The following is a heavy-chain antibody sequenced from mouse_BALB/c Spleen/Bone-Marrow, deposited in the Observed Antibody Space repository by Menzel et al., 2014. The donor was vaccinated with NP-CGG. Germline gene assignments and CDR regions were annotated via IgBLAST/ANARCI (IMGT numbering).Heavy chain of an antibody. CDR3: ARHAYYDQTEVSFVY. CDR2: ISGGGSYT. V-gene: IGHV5-9-2*01. CDR1: GFSFNSYG. Sequence: EVKLVESGGGLVKSGGSLKLSCAVSGFSFNSYGMSWVRQTPEKRLEWVATISGGGSYTFYPDSVKGRFTISRDNAKNNLYLQLSSLRSEDTALYYCARHAYYDQTEVSFVYWGQGTLVTVSA. D-gene: IGHD2-4*01. J-gene: IGHJ3*01.